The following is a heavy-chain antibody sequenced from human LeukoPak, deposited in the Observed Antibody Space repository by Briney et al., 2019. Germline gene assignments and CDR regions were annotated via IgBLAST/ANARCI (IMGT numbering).Heavy chain of an antibody. J-gene: IGHJ4*02. V-gene: IGHV3-43*01. CDR3: AKGNSIAVAAFFDY. D-gene: IGHD6-19*01. CDR1: GFMFDDYT. CDR2: ISWDGGIT. Sequence: GGSLRLSCAASGFMFDDYTMDWVRQVPGKGLEWVSLISWDGGITHYADSVKGRFTISRDNSRSSLYLQMNSLRSEDTALYYCAKGNSIAVAAFFDYWGQGTLVTVSS.